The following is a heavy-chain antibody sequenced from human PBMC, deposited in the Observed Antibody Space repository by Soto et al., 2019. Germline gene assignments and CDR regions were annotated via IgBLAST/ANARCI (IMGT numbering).Heavy chain of an antibody. V-gene: IGHV1-24*01. D-gene: IGHD1-26*01. CDR3: ATDLSGSYPDYFDY. Sequence: VASVKVSCKVSGYTLTELSMHWVRQAPGKGLEWMGGFDPEDGETIYAQKFQGRVTMTEDTSTDTAYMELSSLRSEDTAVYYCATDLSGSYPDYFDYWGQGTLVTVSS. CDR1: GYTLTELS. J-gene: IGHJ4*02. CDR2: FDPEDGET.